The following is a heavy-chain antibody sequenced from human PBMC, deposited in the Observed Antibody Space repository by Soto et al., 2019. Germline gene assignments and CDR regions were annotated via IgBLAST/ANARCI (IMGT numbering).Heavy chain of an antibody. CDR2: IDYNGVT. Sequence: AETLSLTCSVSGASISSRDYYWGWIRQTPGKGLEWIGNIDYNGVTYYNPSLKSRVTVSKDTSKNQFSLKVASVTAADTAIYYCGRVMIGTSRHTDSDYWGQGTQVTVSS. V-gene: IGHV4-39*01. CDR3: GRVMIGTSRHTDSDY. D-gene: IGHD2-2*01. CDR1: GASISSRDYY. J-gene: IGHJ4*02.